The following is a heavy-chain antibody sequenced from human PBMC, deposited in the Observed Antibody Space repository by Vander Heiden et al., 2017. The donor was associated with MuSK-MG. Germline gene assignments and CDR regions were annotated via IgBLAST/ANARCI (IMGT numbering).Heavy chain of an antibody. CDR1: GFNFNNYG. CDR3: ARDPGGAAARVPCDH. Sequence: GGSLRLSCEASGFNFNNYGMHWVRQAPGKGLEWVAFLRHDGNFEYYPDSGKGRFTISRDTSRDAVYMQMNRLRTEDTAMYYCARDPGGAAARVPCDHWGQGTMVTVSS. CDR2: LRHDGNFE. D-gene: IGHD2-15*01. V-gene: IGHV3-30*02. J-gene: IGHJ4*02.